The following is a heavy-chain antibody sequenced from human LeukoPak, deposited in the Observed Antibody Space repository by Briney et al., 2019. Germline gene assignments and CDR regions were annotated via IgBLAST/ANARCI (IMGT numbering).Heavy chain of an antibody. Sequence: GGSLRLSCAASGFTFSSYAMSWVRQAPGKGLEWVSAISGSGGSTYYADSVKGRFTSSRDNSKNTLYLQMNSLRADDTALYYCARSLLALPDAFDISGQGTMVTASS. D-gene: IGHD2/OR15-2a*01. V-gene: IGHV3-23*01. CDR3: ARSLLALPDAFDI. J-gene: IGHJ3*02. CDR2: ISGSGGST. CDR1: GFTFSSYA.